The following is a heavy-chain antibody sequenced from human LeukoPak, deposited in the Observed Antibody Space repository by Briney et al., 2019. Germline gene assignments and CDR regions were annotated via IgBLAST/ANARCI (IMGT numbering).Heavy chain of an antibody. V-gene: IGHV4-39*07. D-gene: IGHD5-18*01. CDR3: AKGAGGFSYYNWFDP. J-gene: IGHJ5*02. Sequence: SETLSLTCTVSGGSISSSPYYWGWIRQSPGKGLEWIGSIYYSGTTHYSPSLESRVTISVDTSKNQFSLKVASVTAADTAIYYCAKGAGGFSYYNWFDPWGQGTLVTVSS. CDR1: GGSISSSPYY. CDR2: IYYSGTT.